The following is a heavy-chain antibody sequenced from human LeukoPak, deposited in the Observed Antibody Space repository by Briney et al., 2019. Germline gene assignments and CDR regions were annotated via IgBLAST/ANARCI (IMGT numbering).Heavy chain of an antibody. CDR2: MNPNSGNT. D-gene: IGHD1-26*01. V-gene: IGHV1-8*01. J-gene: IGHJ5*02. Sequence: ASVKVSCKASGYTFTSYDINWVRQATGQGLEWMGWMNPNSGNTGYAQKFQGRVTMTRNTSISTAYMELSSLRSEDTAVYYCARGCWELGSNWFDPWGQGTLVTVSS. CDR1: GYTFTSYD. CDR3: ARGCWELGSNWFDP.